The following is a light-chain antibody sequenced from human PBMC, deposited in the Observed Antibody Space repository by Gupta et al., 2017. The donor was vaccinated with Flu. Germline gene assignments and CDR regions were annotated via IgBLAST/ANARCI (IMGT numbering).Light chain of an antibody. CDR3: CSFVTSGTLV. J-gene: IGLJ3*02. CDR2: EGT. V-gene: IGLV2-23*01. Sequence: QSALTQPASVSGSPGQSITISCTGTSSDVGYYNLASWYQQYPGKAPKLMIYEGTKRPSGVSHRFFGSKSGNTASLTISGLQAEDEADYYCCSFVTSGTLVFGGGTKLTVL. CDR1: SSDVGYYNL.